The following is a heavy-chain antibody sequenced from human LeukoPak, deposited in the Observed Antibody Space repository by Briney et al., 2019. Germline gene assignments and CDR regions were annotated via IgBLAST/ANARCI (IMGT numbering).Heavy chain of an antibody. V-gene: IGHV3-21*01. D-gene: IGHD4-11*01. CDR2: ISSSSSYI. Sequence: GGSLRLSCAASGFTFSSYSMNWVRQAPGKGLEWVSSISSSSSYIYYADSVKGRFTISRDNAKNSLYLQMNSLRAEDTAVYYCARKDDYSNYGGHGGFDPWGQGTLVTVSS. CDR3: ARKDDYSNYGGHGGFDP. J-gene: IGHJ5*02. CDR1: GFTFSSYS.